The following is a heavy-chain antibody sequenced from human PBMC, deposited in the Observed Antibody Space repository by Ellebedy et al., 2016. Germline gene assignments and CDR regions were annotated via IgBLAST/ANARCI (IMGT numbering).Heavy chain of an antibody. J-gene: IGHJ4*02. Sequence: SETLSLTXTFSGGSINNYFWTWIRQPPGKGLEWIGYIYYTGNTDYNPSLKSRVAFSLDTSKNEFSLRLTSVTAADTSIYYCARASVRGVITYWGQGTLVTVSS. V-gene: IGHV4-59*01. CDR1: GGSINNYF. CDR2: IYYTGNT. CDR3: ARASVRGVITY. D-gene: IGHD3-10*01.